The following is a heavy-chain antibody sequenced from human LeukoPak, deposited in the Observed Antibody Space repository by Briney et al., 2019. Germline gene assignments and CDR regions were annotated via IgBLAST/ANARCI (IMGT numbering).Heavy chain of an antibody. D-gene: IGHD5-18*01. J-gene: IGHJ5*01. CDR2: ITTSGSYI. V-gene: IGHV3-21*01. CDR3: ARGDDTAVVSGGYNWFDS. CDR1: GFTFSSYA. Sequence: PGRSLRLSCAASGFTFSSYAMNWVRQAPGKGLEWVSSITTSGSYIYYADSVKGRLTISRDNAKNSLYLQVDSLGAEDTAVYYCARGDDTAVVSGGYNWFDSWGQGTLVTVSS.